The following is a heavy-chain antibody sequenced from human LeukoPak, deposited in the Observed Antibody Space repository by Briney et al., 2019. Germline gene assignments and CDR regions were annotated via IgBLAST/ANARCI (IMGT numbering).Heavy chain of an antibody. D-gene: IGHD1-14*01. CDR1: GGTFSSYA. CDR3: ARSGQSTLNFDY. Sequence: SVKVSCKASGGTFSSYAISWVRQAPGQGLEWMGRIIPILGIANYAQKFQGRVTITADESTSTAYMELSSLRSEDTAVYYCARSGQSTLNFDYWGQGTLVTVSS. J-gene: IGHJ4*02. V-gene: IGHV1-69*04. CDR2: IIPILGIA.